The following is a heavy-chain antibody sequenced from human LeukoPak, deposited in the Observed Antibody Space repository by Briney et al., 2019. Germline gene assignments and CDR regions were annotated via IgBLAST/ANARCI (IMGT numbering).Heavy chain of an antibody. Sequence: ASVKVSCKASGYTFTSYGISWVRQAPGQGLEWMGIINPSGGSTNYAQNFQGRVTMTRDTSTSTVYMELSSLRSEDTAVYYCARVTGGQQWLVFRTRSNPHAPFDPWGQGTLVTVSS. CDR3: ARVTGGQQWLVFRTRSNPHAPFDP. CDR1: GYTFTSYG. J-gene: IGHJ5*02. V-gene: IGHV1-46*01. CDR2: INPSGGST. D-gene: IGHD6-19*01.